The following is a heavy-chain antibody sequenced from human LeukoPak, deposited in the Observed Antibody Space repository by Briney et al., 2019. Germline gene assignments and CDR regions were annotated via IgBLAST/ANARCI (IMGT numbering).Heavy chain of an antibody. Sequence: GSSVKVSCKASGGTFSSYAISWVRQAPGQGLEWMGGIIAIFGTANYAQKFQGRVTITTDESTSTAYMELSSLRSEDTAVYYCASAHFSSSSSYYYMDVWGKGTTVTVSS. CDR2: IIAIFGTA. J-gene: IGHJ6*03. CDR3: ASAHFSSSSSYYYMDV. CDR1: GGTFSSYA. D-gene: IGHD6-6*01. V-gene: IGHV1-69*05.